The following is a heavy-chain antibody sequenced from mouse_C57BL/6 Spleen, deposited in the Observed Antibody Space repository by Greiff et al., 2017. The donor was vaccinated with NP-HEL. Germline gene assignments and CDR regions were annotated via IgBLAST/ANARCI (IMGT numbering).Heavy chain of an antibody. V-gene: IGHV14-4*01. CDR3: TTRYYSNYRGAMDY. D-gene: IGHD2-5*01. CDR2: IDPENGDT. J-gene: IGHJ4*01. CDR1: GFNIKDDY. Sequence: VQLQQSGAELVRPGASVKLSCTASGFNIKDDYMHWVKQRPEQGLEWIGWIDPENGDTEYASKFQGKATITADTSSNTAYLQLSSLTSEDTAVYYCTTRYYSNYRGAMDYWGQGTSVTVSS.